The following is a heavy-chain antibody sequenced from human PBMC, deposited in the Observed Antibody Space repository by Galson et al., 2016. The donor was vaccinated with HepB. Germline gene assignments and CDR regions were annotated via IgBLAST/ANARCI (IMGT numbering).Heavy chain of an antibody. V-gene: IGHV3-23*01. Sequence: SLRLSFAASGFSFSNSGMSWVRQAPGRGLEWVSGITRSGDATRYADFVKGRFTISRDNSKNTLYLYMNNLTAGDTAIYYCGKHGGFDYWGQGALVTVSS. CDR3: GKHGGFDY. D-gene: IGHD3-16*01. J-gene: IGHJ4*02. CDR2: ITRSGDAT. CDR1: GFSFSNSG.